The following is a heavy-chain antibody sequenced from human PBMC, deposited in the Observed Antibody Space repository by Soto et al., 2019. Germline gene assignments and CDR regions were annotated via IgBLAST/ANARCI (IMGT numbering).Heavy chain of an antibody. J-gene: IGHJ4*02. Sequence: QVQLVQSGAEVKKPGSSVKVSCKASGGTISSYTISWVRQAPGQGLEWMGRIIPILGIANYAQKFQGRVTITADKSTSTAYMELSSLRSEDTAVYYCARDPVAGISPGDYWGQGTLVTVSS. CDR2: IIPILGIA. CDR1: GGTISSYT. CDR3: ARDPVAGISPGDY. V-gene: IGHV1-69*08. D-gene: IGHD6-19*01.